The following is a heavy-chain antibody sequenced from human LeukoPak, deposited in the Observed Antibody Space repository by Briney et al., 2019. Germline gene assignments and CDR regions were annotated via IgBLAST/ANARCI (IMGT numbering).Heavy chain of an antibody. V-gene: IGHV1-2*02. CDR3: ASTGGYYDILTGYYRDRYYFDY. D-gene: IGHD3-9*01. CDR1: GYTFTGYY. J-gene: IGHJ4*02. CDR2: INPNSGGT. Sequence: ASVKVSCKASGYTFTGYYMHWVRQAPGQGLEWMGWINPNSGGTNYAQKFQGRVTMIRDTSISTAYMELSRLRSDDTAVYYCASTGGYYDILTGYYRDRYYFDYWGQGTLVTVSS.